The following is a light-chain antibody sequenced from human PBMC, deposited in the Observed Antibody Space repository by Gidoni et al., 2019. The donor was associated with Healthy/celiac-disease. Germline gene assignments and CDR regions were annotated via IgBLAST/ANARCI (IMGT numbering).Light chain of an antibody. J-gene: IGKJ2*02. CDR1: QDIRNY. V-gene: IGKV1-33*01. CDR2: DAS. Sequence: IQMTQSTSSLSASVGDRVTITCQASQDIRNYLNWYQQKPGKAPKLLIYDASNLETGVPSRFSGSGSGTDFTFTISSLQPEDIATYYCQQYDNLPPCTFGQGTKLEIK. CDR3: QQYDNLPPCT.